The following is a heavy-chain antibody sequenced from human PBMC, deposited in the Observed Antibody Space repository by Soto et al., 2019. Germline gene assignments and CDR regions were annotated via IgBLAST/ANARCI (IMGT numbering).Heavy chain of an antibody. Sequence: PSETLSLTCAVYGGSFSGYYWSWIRQPPGKGLEWIGEINHSGSTNYNPSLKSRVTISVDTSKNQFSLKLSSVTAADTAVYYCARVKPRYSSGWHRVDYWGQGTLVTVSS. V-gene: IGHV4-34*01. CDR1: GGSFSGYY. J-gene: IGHJ4*02. D-gene: IGHD6-19*01. CDR3: ARVKPRYSSGWHRVDY. CDR2: INHSGST.